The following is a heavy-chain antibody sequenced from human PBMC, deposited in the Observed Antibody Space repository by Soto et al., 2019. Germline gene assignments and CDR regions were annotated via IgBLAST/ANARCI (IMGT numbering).Heavy chain of an antibody. J-gene: IGHJ4*02. CDR1: RFTFNSYD. CDR3: ARAVMAGKAPYGRKSYFFDL. V-gene: IGHV3-64*07. D-gene: IGHD2-8*01. CDR2: IIRDGSKT. Sequence: EVQLVESGGGLVQPGGSLRLSCAASRFTFNSYDMYWVRQAPGKGLEYVSGIIRDGSKTYYADSVRGRFTISRNNSRNPLYLQMGSLRPDDLSVYFCARAVMAGKAPYGRKSYFFDLGGQGTLVSASS.